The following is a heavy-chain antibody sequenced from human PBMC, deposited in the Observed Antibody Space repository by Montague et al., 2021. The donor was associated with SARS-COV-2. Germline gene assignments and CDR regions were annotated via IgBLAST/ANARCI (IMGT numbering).Heavy chain of an antibody. CDR1: SGSISSSSYY. Sequence: SETLSLTCTVSSGSISSSSYYWGWIRQPPGKGLEWIGSIYYSGXTXYXXXXKXRVTISVDTSKNQFSLKLRSVTAADTAVYYCAGSPPGIAAAGTAAAFDIWGQGTMVTVSS. CDR2: IYYSGXT. D-gene: IGHD6-13*01. V-gene: IGHV4-39*01. CDR3: AGSPPGIAAAGTAAAFDI. J-gene: IGHJ3*02.